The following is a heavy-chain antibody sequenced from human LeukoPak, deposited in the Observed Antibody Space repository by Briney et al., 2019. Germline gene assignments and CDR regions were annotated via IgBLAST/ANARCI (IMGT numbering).Heavy chain of an antibody. CDR1: GGSFSGYY. V-gene: IGHV4-34*01. J-gene: IGHJ4*02. CDR2: INHSGST. D-gene: IGHD6-19*01. Sequence: SETLSLTCAVYGGSFSGYYWSWIRQPPGKGLEWIGEINHSGSTNYNPSLKSRVTISVDTSKNQFSLKLSSVTAADTAVYYCARGLSPYSSGWSSPYFDYWGQGTLVTVSS. CDR3: ARGLSPYSSGWSSPYFDY.